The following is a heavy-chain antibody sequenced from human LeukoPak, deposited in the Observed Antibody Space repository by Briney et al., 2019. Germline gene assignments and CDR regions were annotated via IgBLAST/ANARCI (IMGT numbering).Heavy chain of an antibody. J-gene: IGHJ4*02. CDR2: ITSTSSTM. D-gene: IGHD3-22*01. CDR3: ARKSGSSGYPFDY. V-gene: IGHV3-48*01. CDR1: GFSFSSYS. Sequence: GGSLRLSCAASGFSFSSYSMNWVRQAPGKGLEWVSYITSTSSTMYYADGVKGRFAISRDNVKNSLYLQMNSLRAEDTAVYYCARKSGSSGYPFDYWGQGTLVTVS.